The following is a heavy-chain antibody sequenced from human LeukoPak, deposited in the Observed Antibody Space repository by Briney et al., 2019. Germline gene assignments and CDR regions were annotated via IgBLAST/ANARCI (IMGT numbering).Heavy chain of an antibody. V-gene: IGHV4-39*07. CDR3: ARTDSYGYYFDY. Sequence: SETLSLTCTVSGGSISSSSYYWGWIRQPPGKGLEYIGYIYYTGSIYYNPSLKSRVTVSVDTSKNHFSLKLSSVTAVDTAVYYCARTDSYGYYFDYWGQGTLVTVSS. D-gene: IGHD5-18*01. J-gene: IGHJ4*02. CDR1: GGSISSSSYY. CDR2: IYYTGSI.